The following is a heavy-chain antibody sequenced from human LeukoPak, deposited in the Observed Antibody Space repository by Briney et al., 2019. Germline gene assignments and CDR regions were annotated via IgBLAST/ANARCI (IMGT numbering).Heavy chain of an antibody. CDR1: GGPSSDYS. Sequence: SETLSLTCGVYGGPSSDYSWSWIRQPPGKGLEWIGEINHSGSTNYNPSLKSRVTISKDTSNNQFSLKLSSVTAADTAVYYCARGLSFRGSRDHYYYYYMDVWGKGTTVTVAS. D-gene: IGHD1-26*01. V-gene: IGHV4-34*01. CDR3: ARGLSFRGSRDHYYYYYMDV. CDR2: INHSGST. J-gene: IGHJ6*03.